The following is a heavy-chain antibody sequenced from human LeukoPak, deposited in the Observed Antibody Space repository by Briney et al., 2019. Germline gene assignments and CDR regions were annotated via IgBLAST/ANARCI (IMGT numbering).Heavy chain of an antibody. CDR2: INTYNGNT. Sequence: ASVKVSCKASGYTFSNYGISWVRQAPGQGLEWMGWINTYNGNTNYAQNLQGRVTMTTDTSTRTAYMELMSLRSDDTAVFNCARLDYGGNSYPFGVFDYWGQGTLVIVSS. V-gene: IGHV1-18*01. D-gene: IGHD4-23*01. J-gene: IGHJ4*02. CDR3: ARLDYGGNSYPFGVFDY. CDR1: GYTFSNYG.